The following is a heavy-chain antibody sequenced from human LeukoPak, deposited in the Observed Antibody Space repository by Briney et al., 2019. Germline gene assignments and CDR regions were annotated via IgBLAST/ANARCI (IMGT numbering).Heavy chain of an antibody. Sequence: ASVKVSCKASGYTFTSYGISWVRQAPGQGLEWMGWISAYNGNTNYAQKPQGRVTMTTDTSTSTAYMELRSLRSDDTAVYYCARSSSDIVVVPGAFDIWGQGTMVTVSS. CDR3: ARSSSDIVVVPGAFDI. V-gene: IGHV1-18*01. J-gene: IGHJ3*02. CDR1: GYTFTSYG. CDR2: ISAYNGNT. D-gene: IGHD2-2*01.